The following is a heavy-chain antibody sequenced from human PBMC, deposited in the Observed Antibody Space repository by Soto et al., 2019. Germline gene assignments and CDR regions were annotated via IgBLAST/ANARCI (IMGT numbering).Heavy chain of an antibody. V-gene: IGHV3-30*18. CDR1: GFTFRSYG. CDR3: AKGADSYYYDSSGYSFDY. D-gene: IGHD3-22*01. J-gene: IGHJ4*02. CDR2: ISYDGSNK. Sequence: PGGSLRLSCAASGFTFRSYGIHWVRQAPGKGLEWVAVISYDGSNKYYADSVKGRFTISRDNSKNTLYLQMNSLRAEDTAVYYCAKGADSYYYDSSGYSFDYWGQGTLVTVSS.